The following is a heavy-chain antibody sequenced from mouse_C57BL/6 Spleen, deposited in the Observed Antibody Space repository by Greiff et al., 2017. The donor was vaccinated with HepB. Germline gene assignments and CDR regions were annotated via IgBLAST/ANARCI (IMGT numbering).Heavy chain of an antibody. CDR3: ARSYYYGKDYAMDY. CDR1: GYTFTSYW. Sequence: QVQLQQPGAELVKPGASVKLSCKASGYTFTSYWMHWVKQRPGQGLEWIGMIHPNSGSTNYNEKFKSKATLTVDKSSSTAYMQLSSLTSEDSAVYYCARSYYYGKDYAMDYWGQGTSVTVSS. CDR2: IHPNSGST. J-gene: IGHJ4*01. D-gene: IGHD1-1*01. V-gene: IGHV1-64*01.